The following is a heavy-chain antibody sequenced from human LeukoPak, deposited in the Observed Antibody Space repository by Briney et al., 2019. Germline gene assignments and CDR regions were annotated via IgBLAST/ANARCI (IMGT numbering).Heavy chain of an antibody. CDR1: GGSISTSSSYY. Sequence: PSETLSLTCTVSGGSISTSSSYYWGWIRQPPGKGLEWIGSIYYTGDTYYNSSLKSRVTISVDTSKNLFALKLTSVTAADTALYYCARLRGYTYGNPGYWGQGSLVTVSS. J-gene: IGHJ4*02. CDR3: ARLRGYTYGNPGY. CDR2: IYYTGDT. D-gene: IGHD5-18*01. V-gene: IGHV4-39*01.